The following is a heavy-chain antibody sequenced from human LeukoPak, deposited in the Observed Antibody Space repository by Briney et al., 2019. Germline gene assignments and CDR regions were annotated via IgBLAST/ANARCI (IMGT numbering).Heavy chain of an antibody. J-gene: IGHJ5*02. D-gene: IGHD2-15*01. CDR1: GGSISSYY. CDR2: INHSGST. Sequence: SETLSLTCTVSGGSISSYYWSWIRQPPGKGLEWIGEINHSGSTNYNPSLKSRVTISVDTSKNQFSLKLSSVTAADTAVYYCARGRTRYCSGGSCYLWFDPWGQGTLVTVSS. CDR3: ARGRTRYCSGGSCYLWFDP. V-gene: IGHV4-34*01.